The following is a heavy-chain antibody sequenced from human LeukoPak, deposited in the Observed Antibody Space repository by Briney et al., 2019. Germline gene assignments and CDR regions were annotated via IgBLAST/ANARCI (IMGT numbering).Heavy chain of an antibody. Sequence: ASVKVSCKASGYSFTEYFLHCVRQAPGQGLEWMGWINPKSGATNYAQKFRGRVTMTSDTSINTAYVDLTGLTSDDTAVYYCARDLGPVAGSLGFWGQGTLVTVSS. V-gene: IGHV1-2*02. CDR2: INPKSGAT. CDR3: ARDLGPVAGSLGF. D-gene: IGHD3-16*01. CDR1: GYSFTEYF. J-gene: IGHJ4*02.